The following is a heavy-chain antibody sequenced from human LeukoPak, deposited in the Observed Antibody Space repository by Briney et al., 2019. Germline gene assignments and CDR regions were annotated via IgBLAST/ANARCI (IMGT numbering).Heavy chain of an antibody. CDR3: ARAPLDSSGYFDFDY. V-gene: IGHV4-30-2*01. D-gene: IGHD3-22*01. J-gene: IGHJ4*02. Sequence: SETLSLTCAVSGGSISSGGYSWSWIRQPPGKGLEWIGYIYHSGSTYYNPSLKSRVTISVDRSKNQFSLKPSSVTAADTAVYYCARAPLDSSGYFDFDYWGQGTLVTVSS. CDR2: IYHSGST. CDR1: GGSISSGGYS.